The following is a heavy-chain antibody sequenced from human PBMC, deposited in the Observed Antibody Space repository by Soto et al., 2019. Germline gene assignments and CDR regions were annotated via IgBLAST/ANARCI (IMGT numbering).Heavy chain of an antibody. Sequence: SVKVSCKASGGTFSSYAISWVRQAPGQGLEWVGGIIPIFGTANYAQKFQGRVTITADESTSTAYMELSSLRSEDTAVYYCARSSMRIFGYYYYGMDVWGQGTTVTVSS. V-gene: IGHV1-69*13. CDR3: ARSSMRIFGYYYYGMDV. CDR1: GGTFSSYA. J-gene: IGHJ6*02. CDR2: IIPIFGTA. D-gene: IGHD3-3*01.